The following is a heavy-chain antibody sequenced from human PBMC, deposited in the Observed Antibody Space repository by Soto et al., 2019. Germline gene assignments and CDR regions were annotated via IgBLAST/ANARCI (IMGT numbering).Heavy chain of an antibody. CDR1: GYTFSRYL. J-gene: IGHJ4*02. CDR2: SNTDGGGT. V-gene: IGHV1-46*01. Sequence: QVQLVQSGAEVAKPGASVKVSCEARGYTFSRYLIHWVRQAPGQSLEWVGASNTDGGGTTYGQKLQGRVTMSTDMSTNTASMEVRSLTSEDTEVYFCARRDSNSGSFDFWCQGTLVTVSS. D-gene: IGHD6-13*01. CDR3: ARRDSNSGSFDF.